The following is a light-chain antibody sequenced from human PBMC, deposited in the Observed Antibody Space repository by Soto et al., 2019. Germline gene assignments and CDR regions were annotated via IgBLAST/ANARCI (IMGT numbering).Light chain of an antibody. Sequence: QSVLTQPASVSGSPGQSITISCTGTSSDVGGYDYVSWCQQLPGKAPKLLIYDVNNRPSGVSHRFSGSKSGNTASLTISGLQAEYEADYYCSSYTGSSTFVCGTGTKVTVL. CDR3: SSYTGSSTFV. V-gene: IGLV2-14*01. CDR2: DVN. J-gene: IGLJ1*01. CDR1: SSDVGGYDY.